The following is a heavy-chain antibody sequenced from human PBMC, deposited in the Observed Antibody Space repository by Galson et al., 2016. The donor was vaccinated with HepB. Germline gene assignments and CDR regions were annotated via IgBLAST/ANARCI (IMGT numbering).Heavy chain of an antibody. CDR3: ARGRHCNSTGCYGWFGP. V-gene: IGHV3-21*01. CDR1: GFTFSIFS. CDR2: ISSSSNYI. J-gene: IGHJ5*02. D-gene: IGHD2-2*01. Sequence: SLRLSCAASGFTFSIFSMNWVRQAPGKGLEWVSSISSSSNYIYYGDSLKGRFTVSRDNAKSSLYLQMNSLRADDTAVYYCARGRHCNSTGCYGWFGPWGQGTLVTVSS.